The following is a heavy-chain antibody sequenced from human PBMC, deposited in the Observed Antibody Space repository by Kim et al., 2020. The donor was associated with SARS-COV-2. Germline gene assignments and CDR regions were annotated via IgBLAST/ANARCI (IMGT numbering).Heavy chain of an antibody. J-gene: IGHJ3*01. CDR3: TRNPGTYFATWEVFDV. CDR2: ISSKGYYDVT. Sequence: GGSLRLSCAASGFTFSDSPMHWVRQASGKGLEWVGRISSKGYYDVTSYAESVIGMFSISTDDSDSTAFLQMNSLKTEATARDYCTRNPGTYFATWEVFDV. D-gene: IGHD1-1*01. V-gene: IGHV3-73*01. CDR1: GFTFSDSP.